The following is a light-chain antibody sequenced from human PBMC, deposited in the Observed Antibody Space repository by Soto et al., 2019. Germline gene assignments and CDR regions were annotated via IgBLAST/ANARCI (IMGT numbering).Light chain of an antibody. Sequence: DIQMTQSPSSLSASIGDRVTISCRASQGISNDLAWYQQKPGKVPYLLIYAASTSHSGVPSRFMDSGSWTDFTLTISSLHPEDVATYYCQNYNCAPRTFGQGTKVDIK. CDR3: QNYNCAPRT. J-gene: IGKJ1*01. V-gene: IGKV1-27*01. CDR2: AAS. CDR1: QGISND.